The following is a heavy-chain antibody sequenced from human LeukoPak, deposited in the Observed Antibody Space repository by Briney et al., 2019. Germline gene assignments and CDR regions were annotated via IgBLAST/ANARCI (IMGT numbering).Heavy chain of an antibody. D-gene: IGHD1-14*01. J-gene: IGHJ3*02. Sequence: SETLSLTCTVSGGSISSGGYYWSWIRQHPGKGLEWIGYIYYSGSTYYNPSLKSRVTISVDTSKNQFSLKLSSVTAADTAVYYCARESNHRGDAFDIWGQGTMVTVSS. CDR1: GGSISSGGYY. CDR3: ARESNHRGDAFDI. V-gene: IGHV4-31*03. CDR2: IYYSGST.